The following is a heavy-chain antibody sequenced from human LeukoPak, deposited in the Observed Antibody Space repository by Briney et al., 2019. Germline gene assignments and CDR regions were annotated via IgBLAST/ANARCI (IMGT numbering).Heavy chain of an antibody. CDR3: AKAGYCSGGSCYDYMDV. CDR1: GFTFDDYT. CDR2: ISWDGGST. D-gene: IGHD2-15*01. V-gene: IGHV3-43*01. Sequence: HSGGSLRLSCAASGFTFDDYTMHWVRQAPGKGLEWVSLISWDGGSTYYADSVKGRFTISRDNSKNSPYLQMNSLRTEDTALYYCAKAGYCSGGSCYDYMDVWGKGTTVTVSS. J-gene: IGHJ6*03.